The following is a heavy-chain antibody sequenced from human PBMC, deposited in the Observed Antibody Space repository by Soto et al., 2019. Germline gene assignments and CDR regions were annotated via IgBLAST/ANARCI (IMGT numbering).Heavy chain of an antibody. CDR2: IYYSGST. J-gene: IGHJ5*02. CDR1: GGSISSSSYY. V-gene: IGHV4-39*01. D-gene: IGHD2-15*01. CDR3: ASTGYCSGGSCVRGRSDP. Sequence: QLQLQESGPGLVKPSETLSLTCTVSGGSISSSSYYWGWIRQPPGKGLEWIGSIYYSGSTYYNPSLKSRVTISVDTSKNQFSLKLSSVTAADTAVYYCASTGYCSGGSCVRGRSDPWGQGTLVTVSS.